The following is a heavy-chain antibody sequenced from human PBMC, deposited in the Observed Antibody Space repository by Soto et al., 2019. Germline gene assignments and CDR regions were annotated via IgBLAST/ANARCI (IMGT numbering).Heavy chain of an antibody. D-gene: IGHD4-17*01. V-gene: IGHV1-69*01. Sequence: QVQLVQSGAEVKKPGSSVKVSCKASGGTFSSYAFSWVRQAPGQGLEWMGGIIPIFGTANYAQRFQGRVTITGAESTSAGYMELSSLRYDDRAMYHCAWEGYGEYGKPFDYWGQGTLITVSS. CDR1: GGTFSSYA. CDR2: IIPIFGTA. CDR3: AWEGYGEYGKPFDY. J-gene: IGHJ4*02.